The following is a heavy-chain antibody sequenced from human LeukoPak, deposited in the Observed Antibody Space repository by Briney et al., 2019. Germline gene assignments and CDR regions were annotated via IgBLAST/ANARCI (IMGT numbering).Heavy chain of an antibody. CDR3: ARAGRRDWRLDY. CDR1: GFTFSDYA. D-gene: IGHD3/OR15-3a*01. Sequence: PGGSLRLSCAASGFTFSDYALSWVRQAPGKGLEWVSSISSSSSYIYYADSVKGRFTISRDNAKNSLYLQMNSLRAEDTAVYYCARAGRRDWRLDYWGQGTLVTVSS. V-gene: IGHV3-21*01. J-gene: IGHJ4*02. CDR2: ISSSSSYI.